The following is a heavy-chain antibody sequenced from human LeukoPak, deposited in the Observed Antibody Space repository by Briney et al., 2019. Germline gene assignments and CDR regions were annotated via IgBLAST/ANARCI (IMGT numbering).Heavy chain of an antibody. CDR2: INYSGST. D-gene: IGHD4-17*01. CDR1: GGSISSYY. CDR3: ARIGVDGDYFDY. J-gene: IGHJ4*02. V-gene: IGHV4-59*01. Sequence: SETLSLTCTVSGGSISSYYWSWIRQPPGKGLEWIGYINYSGSTNYNPSLKSRVTISVDTSKNQFSLKLSSVTAADTAVYYCARIGVDGDYFDYWGQGTLVTVSS.